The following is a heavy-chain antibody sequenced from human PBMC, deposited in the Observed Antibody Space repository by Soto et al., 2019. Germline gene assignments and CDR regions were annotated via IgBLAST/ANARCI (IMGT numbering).Heavy chain of an antibody. CDR2: IYYSGST. CDR3: AGIYSGSPGGTWRY. V-gene: IGHV4-31*03. CDR1: GGSISSGGYY. J-gene: IGHJ4*02. Sequence: QVQLQESGPGLVKPSQTLSLTCTVSGGSISSGGYYWSWIRQHPGKGLEWIGYIYYSGSTYYNPCLKSGFTISVHASMNQFSLKLSSVTAAGSSVYYWAGIYSGSPGGTWRYWGEGTLVTVSS. D-gene: IGHD1-26*01.